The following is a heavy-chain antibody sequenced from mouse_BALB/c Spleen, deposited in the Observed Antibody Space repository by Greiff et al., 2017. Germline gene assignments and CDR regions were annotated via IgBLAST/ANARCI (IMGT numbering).Heavy chain of an antibody. D-gene: IGHD2-4*01. V-gene: IGHV1-7*01. Sequence: QVHVKQSGAELAKPGASVKMSCKASGYTFTSYWMHWVKQRPGQGLEWIGYINPSTGYTEFNQKFKDKATLTADKSSSTAYMQLSSLTSEDSAVYYCARWERYDYGYAMDYWGQGTSVTVSS. J-gene: IGHJ4*01. CDR1: GYTFTSYW. CDR3: ARWERYDYGYAMDY. CDR2: INPSTGYT.